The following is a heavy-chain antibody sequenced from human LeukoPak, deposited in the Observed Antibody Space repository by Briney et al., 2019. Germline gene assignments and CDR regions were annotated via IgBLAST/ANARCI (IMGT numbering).Heavy chain of an antibody. Sequence: SETLSLTCTVSGGSISSYYWSRIRQPPGKGLEWIGYIYYSGSTNYNPSLKSRVTISVDTSKNQFSLKLSSVTAADTAVYYCARAAHQYDFWSGYSTWYFDYWGQGTLVTVSS. CDR1: GGSISSYY. CDR3: ARAAHQYDFWSGYSTWYFDY. J-gene: IGHJ4*02. CDR2: IYYSGST. V-gene: IGHV4-59*01. D-gene: IGHD3-3*01.